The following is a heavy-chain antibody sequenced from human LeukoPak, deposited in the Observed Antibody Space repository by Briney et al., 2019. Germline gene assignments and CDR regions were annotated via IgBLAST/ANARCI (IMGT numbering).Heavy chain of an antibody. Sequence: GGSLRLSCAASGFTFSSYAMNWVRQAPGKGLEWVSGISGSGGSTYYADSVKGRFTISRDNSKNTLYLQMNSLRAEDAAVYYCAKGYGGGGLSVLDYWGQGTLVTVSS. CDR2: ISGSGGST. D-gene: IGHD3-16*01. J-gene: IGHJ4*02. V-gene: IGHV3-23*01. CDR3: AKGYGGGGLSVLDY. CDR1: GFTFSSYA.